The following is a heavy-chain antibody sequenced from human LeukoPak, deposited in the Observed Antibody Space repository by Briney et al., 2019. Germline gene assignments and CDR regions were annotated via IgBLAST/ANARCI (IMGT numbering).Heavy chain of an antibody. CDR1: GGTFSSYA. CDR2: IIPILGIA. D-gene: IGHD3-22*01. J-gene: IGHJ4*02. V-gene: IGHV1-69*04. CDR3: AREGKYDDSSGYLDY. Sequence: SVKVSCKASGGTFSSYAISWVRQAPGQGLEWMGRIIPILGIANYAQKFQGRVTITADKSTSTAYMELSSLRSEDTAVYYCAREGKYDDSSGYLDYWGQGTLVTVSS.